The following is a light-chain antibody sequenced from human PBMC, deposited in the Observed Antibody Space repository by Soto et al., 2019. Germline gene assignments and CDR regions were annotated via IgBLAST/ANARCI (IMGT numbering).Light chain of an antibody. CDR3: QQYSLSLT. CDR2: GAS. J-gene: IGKJ4*02. CDR1: QSISSNY. Sequence: EIVLTQSPGTLSLSPGERATLSCRASQSISSNYLCWYQQKPGQAPRLLIDGASSRATGVPDRFDGRGSGTDFTLTSRELEAEAFAFYYCQQYSLSLTFGGGTKVEIK. V-gene: IGKV3-20*01.